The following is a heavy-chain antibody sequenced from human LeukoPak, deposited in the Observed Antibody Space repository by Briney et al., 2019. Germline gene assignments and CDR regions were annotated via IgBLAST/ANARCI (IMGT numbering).Heavy chain of an antibody. CDR1: GGSFSGYY. J-gene: IGHJ6*03. CDR3: ARDLGSPRPYYYYYMDV. Sequence: SETLSLTCAVYGGSFSGYYWNWIRQPPGKGLEWIGYIYYSGSTNYNPSLKSRVTISVDTSKNQFSLKLSSVTAADTAVYYCARDLGSPRPYYYYYMDVWGKGTTVTVSS. V-gene: IGHV4-59*01. CDR2: IYYSGST. D-gene: IGHD6-13*01.